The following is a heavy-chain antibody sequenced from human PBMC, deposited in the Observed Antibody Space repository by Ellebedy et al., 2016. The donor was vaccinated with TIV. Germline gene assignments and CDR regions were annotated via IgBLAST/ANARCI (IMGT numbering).Heavy chain of an antibody. CDR2: IKQDGSER. CDR1: GFTFSNYW. J-gene: IGHJ4*02. Sequence: GESLKISXAASGFTFSNYWMNWVRQVPVKGLQWVANIKQDGSERYYVDSVKARFTITRDNAKNSLYLQMDSLRTEDTAVYYCAREAVGMFDYWGQGILVSVSS. D-gene: IGHD6-13*01. V-gene: IGHV3-7*03. CDR3: AREAVGMFDY.